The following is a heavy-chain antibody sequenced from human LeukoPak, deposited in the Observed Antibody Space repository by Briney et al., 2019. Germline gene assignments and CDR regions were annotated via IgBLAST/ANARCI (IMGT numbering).Heavy chain of an antibody. D-gene: IGHD4-17*01. CDR1: GYTFTSYT. Sequence: ASVKVSCKASGYTFTSYTMHWVRQAPGQRLEWMGWITGNGNTKYSEKFQGRVTITRDTSASTAYMELRSLRSDDTALYYCAKTTVTGPYYDYWGQGTLVTVSS. CDR2: ITGNGNT. J-gene: IGHJ4*02. V-gene: IGHV1-3*01. CDR3: AKTTVTGPYYDY.